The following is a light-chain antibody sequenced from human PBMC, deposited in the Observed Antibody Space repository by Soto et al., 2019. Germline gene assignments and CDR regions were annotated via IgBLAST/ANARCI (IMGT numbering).Light chain of an antibody. J-gene: IGKJ1*01. V-gene: IGKV1-5*01. CDR1: QSISSW. CDR2: DAS. CDR3: QQYNSSFWT. Sequence: DIPMTQSPSTLSASVGDRVTITCRASQSISSWLAWYQQKPGKAPKLLIYDASSLESGVPSRFSGSGSGTEFTLTISSLQPDDFATYYCQQYNSSFWTFGQGTKVEIK.